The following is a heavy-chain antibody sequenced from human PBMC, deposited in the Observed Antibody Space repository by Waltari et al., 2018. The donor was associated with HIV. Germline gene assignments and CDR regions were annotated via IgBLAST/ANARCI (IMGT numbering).Heavy chain of an antibody. V-gene: IGHV4-59*11. D-gene: IGHD6-19*01. J-gene: IGHJ4*02. Sequence: QVQLQESGPGLVKPSETLSLICHVSDGSLSNHSCGWNRQHPGKGLEWIGYIYYTGSTDYNPSLKSRVTISVDTSKNQFSLKLTSVTAADTAQYYCARYSSAWTGFDYWGQGTLVTVSS. CDR2: IYYTGST. CDR1: DGSLSNHS. CDR3: ARYSSAWTGFDY.